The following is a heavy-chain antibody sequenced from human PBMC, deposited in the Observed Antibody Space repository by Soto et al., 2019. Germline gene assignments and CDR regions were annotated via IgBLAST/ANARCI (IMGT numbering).Heavy chain of an antibody. J-gene: IGHJ4*02. D-gene: IGHD3-16*02. Sequence: SETLSLTCTVSGGSISSYYWSWIRQPPGKGLEWIGYIYYSGSTNYNPSLKSRFTISLDTSKNQFSLNLSSVTAADTAVYYCARTKGFLRLGELSYFDYWGQGTLVTVSS. CDR1: GGSISSYY. CDR2: IYYSGST. V-gene: IGHV4-59*08. CDR3: ARTKGFLRLGELSYFDY.